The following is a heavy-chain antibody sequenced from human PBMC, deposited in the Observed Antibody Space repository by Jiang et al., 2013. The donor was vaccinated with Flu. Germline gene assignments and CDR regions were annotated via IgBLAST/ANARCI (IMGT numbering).Heavy chain of an antibody. CDR3: ASAYETSGFDAFDI. CDR1: GYSFTSYW. V-gene: IGHV5-51*01. CDR2: IYPGDSDT. J-gene: IGHJ3*02. Sequence: GYSFTSYWIGWVRQMPGKGLEWMGIIYPGDSDTRYSPSFQGQVTISADKSISTAYLQWSSLKASDTAMYYCASAYETSGFDAFDIWGQGTMVTASS. D-gene: IGHD3-22*01.